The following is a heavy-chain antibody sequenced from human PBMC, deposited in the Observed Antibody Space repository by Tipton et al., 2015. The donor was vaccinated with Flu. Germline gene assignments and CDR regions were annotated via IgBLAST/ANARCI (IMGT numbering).Heavy chain of an antibody. CDR2: ISAYNGYT. V-gene: IGHV1-18*01. CDR3: ARDWILVVPTSMPTYYFYGMDV. Sequence: LVQSGPEVKKPGASVKVSCKASGYSFTNYGISWMRQAPGQGLEWMGWISAYNGYTNYAQSLQGRFTMTTDTSTSTAYMELKSLGSDDTAVYYCARDWILVVPTSMPTYYFYGMDVWGQGTTVTVSS. D-gene: IGHD2-2*01. CDR1: GYSFTNYG. J-gene: IGHJ6*02.